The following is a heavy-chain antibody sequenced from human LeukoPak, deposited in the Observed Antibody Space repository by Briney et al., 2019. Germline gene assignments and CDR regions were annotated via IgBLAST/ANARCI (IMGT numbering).Heavy chain of an antibody. CDR2: MYHSGDT. J-gene: IGHJ5*02. CDR3: ARVNGITIFGVVIPNWFDP. Sequence: SETLSLTCTVSGYSVSSGYYWGWIRQPPGKGLEWIGSMYHSGDTYYNPSLKSRVTISVDTSKNQFSLKLSSVTAADTAVYYCARVNGITIFGVVIPNWFDPWGQGTLVTVSS. V-gene: IGHV4-38-2*02. D-gene: IGHD3-3*01. CDR1: GYSVSSGYY.